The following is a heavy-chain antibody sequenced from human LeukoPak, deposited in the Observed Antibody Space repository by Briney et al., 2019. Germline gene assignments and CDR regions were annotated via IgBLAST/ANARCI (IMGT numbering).Heavy chain of an antibody. Sequence: GGSLRLSCAASGFAFSSYWMHWVRQAPGKGLEWVSSISSSSGSTIYYADSVKGRFTISRDNAKNSLYLQMNSLRAEDTAVHYCVRAHHPGGWFDPWGQGTLVTVSS. V-gene: IGHV3-21*01. CDR2: ISSSSGSTI. J-gene: IGHJ5*02. CDR1: GFAFSSYW. D-gene: IGHD3-10*01. CDR3: VRAHHPGGWFDP.